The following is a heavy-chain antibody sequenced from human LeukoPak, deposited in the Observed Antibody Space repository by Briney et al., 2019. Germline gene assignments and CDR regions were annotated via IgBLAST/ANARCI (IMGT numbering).Heavy chain of an antibody. CDR1: GYTFTSYG. CDR3: ARDFSGGNLHPPFDY. CDR2: ISAYNGNT. D-gene: IGHD4-23*01. J-gene: IGHJ4*02. Sequence: GASVKVSCKASGYTFTSYGISWVRQAPGQGLEWMGWISAYNGNTNYAQKLQGRVTMTTDTSTSTAYMELRSLRSDDTAVYYCARDFSGGNLHPPFDYWGQGTLVTVSS. V-gene: IGHV1-18*01.